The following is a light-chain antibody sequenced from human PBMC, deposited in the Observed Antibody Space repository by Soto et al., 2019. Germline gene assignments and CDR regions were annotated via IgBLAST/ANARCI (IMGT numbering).Light chain of an antibody. V-gene: IGKV4-1*01. CDR3: QQYYATPYT. J-gene: IGKJ2*01. Sequence: DIVMTQSPDSLAVSLGERATINCKSSQSVLYSSNNKNFLAWYQQRPGQPPKLLISWASTRESGVPDRFSGGWSGTDFTLTISSLQAEDVAFYYCQQYYATPYTFGQGTKLEI. CDR2: WAS. CDR1: QSVLYSSNNKNF.